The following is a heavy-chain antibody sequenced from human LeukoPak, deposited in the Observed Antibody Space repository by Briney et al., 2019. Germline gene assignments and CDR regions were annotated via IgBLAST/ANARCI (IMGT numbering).Heavy chain of an antibody. CDR2: ISNSAGST. J-gene: IGHJ4*02. D-gene: IGHD3-22*01. V-gene: IGHV3-23*01. CDR3: ARLYDSSYYFDY. Sequence: GGSLRLSCAASGFTFSSYAMSWVRQAPGKGLEWVSVISNSAGSTFYADSVKGRFTISRDNAKNSLYLQMNSLRAEDTDVYYCARLYDSSYYFDYWGQGTLVTVSS. CDR1: GFTFSSYA.